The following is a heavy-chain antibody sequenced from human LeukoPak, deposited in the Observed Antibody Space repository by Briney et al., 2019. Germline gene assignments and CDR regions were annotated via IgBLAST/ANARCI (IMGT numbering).Heavy chain of an antibody. J-gene: IGHJ4*02. V-gene: IGHV4-59*01. Sequence: SETLSLTCSISGDSISSFYWTWIRQSPGKGLEWIGCIHYSGSTNYNPSLKSRVTISVDTSNNQFSLKLNSVSAADTAVYYCAGGYFSAWSDYFDYWGQGTLVAVSS. CDR2: IHYSGST. D-gene: IGHD6-19*01. CDR1: GDSISSFY. CDR3: AGGYFSAWSDYFDY.